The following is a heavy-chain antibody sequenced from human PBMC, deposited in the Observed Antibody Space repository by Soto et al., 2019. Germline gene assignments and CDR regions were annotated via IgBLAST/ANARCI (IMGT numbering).Heavy chain of an antibody. CDR1: GFTFSSYW. V-gene: IGHV3-7*01. Sequence: EVQLVESGGGLVQPGGSLRLSCVVSGFTFSSYWMSWVRQAPGKGLEWVASIRQDGSEKYFVDPVRGRFTISRDNAKNSLYLQMKSLRAEDTAVYYCAREGQQTVTIDYWGQGTLVTVSS. D-gene: IGHD4-17*01. J-gene: IGHJ4*02. CDR3: AREGQQTVTIDY. CDR2: IRQDGSEK.